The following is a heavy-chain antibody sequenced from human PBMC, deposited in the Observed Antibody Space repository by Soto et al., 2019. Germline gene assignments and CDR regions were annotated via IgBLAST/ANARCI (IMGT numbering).Heavy chain of an antibody. V-gene: IGHV3-33*01. CDR1: GFTFSNYG. CDR3: ARGDDSGRAE. Sequence: QVQLVESGGGVVQPGRSLRLSCAASGFTFSNYGMHWVRQAPGKGLEWVAVIWYDGSNKYYADSVKGPLTISRANSNTTLYLQMTSLRAEDTALYYCARGDDSGRAEWGQGTLFTVSS. D-gene: IGHD3-10*01. J-gene: IGHJ4*02. CDR2: IWYDGSNK.